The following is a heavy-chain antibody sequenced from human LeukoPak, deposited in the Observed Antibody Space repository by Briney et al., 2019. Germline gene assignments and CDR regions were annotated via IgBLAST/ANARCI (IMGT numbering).Heavy chain of an antibody. D-gene: IGHD1-26*01. CDR2: IYYSGST. V-gene: IGHV4-39*02. Sequence: SETLSLTCTVSGDSTSSDRYYGGWARQPPGKGLEWIGNIYYSGSTYYNPSLKSRVTMSVDTSNNQFFLKLNSVTAADTAVYYCARGRPYSGGYHLDYWGQGTLVTVSA. J-gene: IGHJ4*02. CDR1: GDSTSSDRYY. CDR3: ARGRPYSGGYHLDY.